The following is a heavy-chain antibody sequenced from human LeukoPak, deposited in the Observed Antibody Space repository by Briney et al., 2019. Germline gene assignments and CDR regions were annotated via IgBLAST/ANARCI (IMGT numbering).Heavy chain of an antibody. CDR3: ARGPYCDGISCQSFFDY. J-gene: IGHJ4*02. CDR2: IQDTGNT. D-gene: IGHD2-2*01. V-gene: IGHV4-59*08. CDR1: GGSISSYY. Sequence: SETLSLTCTVTGGSISSYYWSWIRQPPGKGLEWIGYIQDTGNTRYNSSLKSRVTISSDASTNQISLKLSSVTAADTAVYYCARGPYCDGISCQSFFDYWGQGALVTVSS.